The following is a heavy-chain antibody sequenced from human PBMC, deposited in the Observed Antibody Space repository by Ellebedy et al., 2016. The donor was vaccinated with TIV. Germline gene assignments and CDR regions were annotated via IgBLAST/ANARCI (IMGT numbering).Heavy chain of an antibody. CDR1: GFTFGHYG. V-gene: IGHV3-23*01. Sequence: GGSLRLSXATSGFTFGHYGMHWVRQAAGKGLEWVSAVSGSGDATYYADSVKGRFTISRDNSKNTLYLQMDSLRVEDTAVYYCAKNRVGIGLAGPQHCDYWGQGTLITVSS. D-gene: IGHD6-19*01. J-gene: IGHJ4*02. CDR2: VSGSGDAT. CDR3: AKNRVGIGLAGPQHCDY.